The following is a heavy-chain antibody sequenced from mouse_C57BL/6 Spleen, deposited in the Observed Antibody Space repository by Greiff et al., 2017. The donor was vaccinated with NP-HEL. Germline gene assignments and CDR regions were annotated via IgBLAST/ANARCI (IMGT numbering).Heavy chain of an antibody. V-gene: IGHV1-54*01. CDR2: INPGSGGT. Sequence: VQLVESGAELVRPGTSVKVSCKASGYAFTNYLIEWVKQRPGQGLEWIGVINPGSGGTNYNEKFKGKATLTADKSSSTAYMQLSSLTSEDSAVYFCARDVGAYYFDYWGQGTTLTVSS. CDR3: ARDVGAYYFDY. CDR1: GYAFTNYL. J-gene: IGHJ2*01.